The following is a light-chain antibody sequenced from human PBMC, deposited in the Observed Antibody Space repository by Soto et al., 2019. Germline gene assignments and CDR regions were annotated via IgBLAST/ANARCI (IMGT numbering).Light chain of an antibody. J-gene: IGLJ1*01. Sequence: QSALTQPASVSGSPGQSITISCTGTSSDVGGYNYVSWYQQHPGKAPKLLIYEVSNRPSGVSNRFSGSKSGNTTSLTISGLQADDEADYYCSSYTRSSTPYVFGIGTKVTVL. V-gene: IGLV2-14*01. CDR1: SSDVGGYNY. CDR3: SSYTRSSTPYV. CDR2: EVS.